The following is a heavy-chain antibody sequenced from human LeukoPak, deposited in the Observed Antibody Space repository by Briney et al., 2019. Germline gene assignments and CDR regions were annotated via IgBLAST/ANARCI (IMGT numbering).Heavy chain of an antibody. Sequence: ASVKVSCKASGYTFTGYYMHWVRQAPGQELEWMGWINPNSGGTNYAQKFQGRVTMTRDTSISTAHMELSRLRSDDTAVYYGARDGVDIVATTHDYWGQGTLVTVSS. CDR2: INPNSGGT. CDR1: GYTFTGYY. J-gene: IGHJ4*02. D-gene: IGHD5-12*01. V-gene: IGHV1-2*02. CDR3: ARDGVDIVATTHDY.